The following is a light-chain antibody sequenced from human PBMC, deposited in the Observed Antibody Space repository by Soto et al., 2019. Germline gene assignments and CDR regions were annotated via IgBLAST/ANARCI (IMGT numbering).Light chain of an antibody. CDR2: WAS. CDR1: PSVLYSPNNKNY. CDR3: QQYYSAPPT. J-gene: IGKJ1*01. V-gene: IGKV4-1*01. Sequence: DIVMTQSPDSVTVALGERATINCRSSPSVLYSPNNKNYLAWYQQKSGQPPKLLIYWASTRESGVPDRFSGSGSGTDFTLTISSLQDEDVTVYYCQQYYSAPPTFGQGTKVDIK.